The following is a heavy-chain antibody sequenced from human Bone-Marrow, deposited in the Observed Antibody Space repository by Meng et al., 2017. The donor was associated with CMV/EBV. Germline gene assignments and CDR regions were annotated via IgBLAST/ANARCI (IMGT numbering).Heavy chain of an antibody. V-gene: IGHV4-38-2*02. Sequence: GSLRLSCTVSGYSISSGYYWGWIRQPPGKGLEWIGSIYHSGSTYYNPSLKSRVTISVDTSKNQFSLKLSSVTAADTAVYYCARGLWLTSSAPRLWGQGTLVTVSS. CDR3: ARGLWLTSSAPRL. CDR2: IYHSGST. D-gene: IGHD3-10*01. CDR1: GYSISSGYY. J-gene: IGHJ4*02.